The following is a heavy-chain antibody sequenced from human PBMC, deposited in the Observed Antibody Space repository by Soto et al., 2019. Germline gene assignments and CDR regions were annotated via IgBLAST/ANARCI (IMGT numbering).Heavy chain of an antibody. D-gene: IGHD3-10*01. CDR3: ARLLWFGESNWFDP. CDR1: GFTFSSYS. Sequence: GGSLRLSCAASGFTFSSYSMNWVRQAPGKGLEWVSSISSSSSYIYYADSVKGRFTISRDNAKNSLYLQMNSLRAEDTAMYYCARLLWFGESNWFDPWGQGTLVTVSS. V-gene: IGHV3-21*01. CDR2: ISSSSSYI. J-gene: IGHJ5*02.